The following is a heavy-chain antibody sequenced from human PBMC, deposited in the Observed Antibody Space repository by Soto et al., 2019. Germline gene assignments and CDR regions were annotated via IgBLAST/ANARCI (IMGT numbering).Heavy chain of an antibody. D-gene: IGHD2-2*01. CDR3: VRGTETSASCPDY. CDR1: GFTFSNAW. CDR2: IKSKTDGGTT. V-gene: IGHV3-15*07. J-gene: IGHJ4*02. Sequence: GGSLRLSCAASGFTFSNAWMNWVRQAPGKGLEWVGRIKSKTDGGTTDYAAPVKGRFTISRDDSKNTLYLQMNSLKTEDTAVYYCVRGTETSASCPDYWGQGTLVTVSS.